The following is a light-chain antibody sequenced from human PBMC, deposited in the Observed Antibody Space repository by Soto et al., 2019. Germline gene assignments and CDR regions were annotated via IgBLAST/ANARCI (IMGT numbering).Light chain of an antibody. CDR2: GAS. Sequence: EIVMTQSPATLSVSPGERATLSCRASQSVDSNLAWYQQKPGQAPRLLIFGASTRATGIPARFSGSGSGTDFTLTISSLQSEDFGVYFCQLYDNWPLTFGGGTKVDIK. J-gene: IGKJ4*01. CDR3: QLYDNWPLT. CDR1: QSVDSN. V-gene: IGKV3D-15*01.